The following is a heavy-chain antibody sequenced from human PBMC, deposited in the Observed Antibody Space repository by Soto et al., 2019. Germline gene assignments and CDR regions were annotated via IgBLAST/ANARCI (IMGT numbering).Heavy chain of an antibody. CDR3: ARESEAIAVAGLDV. CDR2: TSYYHNE. Sequence: WGSLRLSCAASGFTFSNHGMHWVRQAPGKGLEWVAVTSYYHNEYYADSVKGRFTISRDKSKNTLYLQMNSLRAEDTAVYYCARESEAIAVAGLDVWGQGTTVTVSS. D-gene: IGHD6-19*01. J-gene: IGHJ6*02. CDR1: GFTFSNHG. V-gene: IGHV3-30*03.